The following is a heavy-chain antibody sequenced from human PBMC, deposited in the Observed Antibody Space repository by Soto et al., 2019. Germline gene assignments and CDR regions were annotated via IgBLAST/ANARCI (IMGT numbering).Heavy chain of an antibody. CDR1: GFTFSSYA. CDR3: AKIDVGEITIFEDYYYMDV. D-gene: IGHD3-3*01. Sequence: PGGSLRLSCAASGFTFSSYAMSWVRQAPGKGLEWVSAISGSGGSTYYADSVKGRFTISRDNSKNTLYLQMNSLRAEDTAVYYCAKIDVGEITIFEDYYYMDVWGKGTTVTVSS. V-gene: IGHV3-23*01. CDR2: ISGSGGST. J-gene: IGHJ6*03.